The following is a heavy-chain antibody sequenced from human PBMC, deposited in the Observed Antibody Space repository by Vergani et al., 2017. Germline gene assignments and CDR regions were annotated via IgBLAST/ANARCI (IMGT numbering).Heavy chain of an antibody. D-gene: IGHD5-18*01. J-gene: IGHJ6*03. CDR3: ARDLGYSYGGYYYYYMDV. Sequence: EVQLVESGGGLVQPGGSLRLSCAASGFTFSSYWMSWVRQAPGKGLEWVANIKQDGSEKYYVDSVKGRFTISRDNAKNSLYLQMNSLRAEDTAVYYCARDLGYSYGGYYYYYMDVWGKGTTVTVSS. CDR1: GFTFSSYW. V-gene: IGHV3-7*01. CDR2: IKQDGSEK.